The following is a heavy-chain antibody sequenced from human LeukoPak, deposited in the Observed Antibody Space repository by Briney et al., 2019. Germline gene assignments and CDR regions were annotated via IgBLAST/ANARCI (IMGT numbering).Heavy chain of an antibody. J-gene: IGHJ6*02. D-gene: IGHD2-2*03. CDR2: INPNSGGT. CDR1: GYTFTGYY. Sequence: ASVKVSCKASGYTFTGYYMHWVRQAPGQGLEWMGWINPNSGGTNYAQKFQGRVTMTRDTSISTAYMELSRLRSDDTAVYYCASGYCSSTSCYFTTDYYGMDVWGQGTTVTVSS. CDR3: ASGYCSSTSCYFTTDYYGMDV. V-gene: IGHV1-2*02.